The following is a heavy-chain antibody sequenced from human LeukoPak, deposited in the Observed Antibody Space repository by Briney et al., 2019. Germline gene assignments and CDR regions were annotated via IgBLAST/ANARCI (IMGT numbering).Heavy chain of an antibody. CDR1: GYTFTCYG. CDR3: ARDIVVVPAAIRYYYMDV. V-gene: IGHV1-18*01. Sequence: ASVKVSCKASGYTFTCYGISWVRQAPGQGLEWMGWISAYNGNTNYAQKLQGRVTMTTDTSTSTAYMELRSLRSDDTAVYYCARDIVVVPAAIRYYYMDVWGKGTTVTVSS. D-gene: IGHD2-2*02. CDR2: ISAYNGNT. J-gene: IGHJ6*03.